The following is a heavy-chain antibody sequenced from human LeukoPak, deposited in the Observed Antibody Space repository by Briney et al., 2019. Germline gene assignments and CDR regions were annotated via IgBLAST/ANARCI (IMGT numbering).Heavy chain of an antibody. D-gene: IGHD2-2*01. Sequence: GESLKISCKASGYTFTNYWIGWVRQMPGKGLEWMGIIYPGDSDTRYSPSFQGQVTISADKSISTAYLQWSSLKASDTAMYYCARHGPGPVPAAMPGYWGQGALVTVSS. V-gene: IGHV5-51*01. CDR1: GYTFTNYW. CDR3: ARHGPGPVPAAMPGY. CDR2: IYPGDSDT. J-gene: IGHJ4*02.